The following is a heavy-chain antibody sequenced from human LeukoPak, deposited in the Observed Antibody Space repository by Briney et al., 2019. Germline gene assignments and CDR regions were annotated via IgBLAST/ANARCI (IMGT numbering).Heavy chain of an antibody. D-gene: IGHD3-22*01. CDR1: GFTFSSYS. V-gene: IGHV3-21*01. Sequence: GGSLRLSCAASGFTFSSYSMNWVRQAPGKGLEWVSSISSGSRYIYYADSVKGRFTISRDNAKNSLFLQMNSLRAEDTAIYYCARNRYYYDSSGYYPVDYWGQGTLVTVSS. CDR2: ISSGSRYI. J-gene: IGHJ4*02. CDR3: ARNRYYYDSSGYYPVDY.